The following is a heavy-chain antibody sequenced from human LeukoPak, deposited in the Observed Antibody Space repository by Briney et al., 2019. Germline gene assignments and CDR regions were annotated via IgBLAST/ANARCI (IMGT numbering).Heavy chain of an antibody. CDR3: AGGTGWLIDY. CDR2: IKHDGSEK. Sequence: PGGSLRLSCAASGSTFSGYWMNWVRQVPGKGLEWVANIKHDGSEKYYVDSVKGRFTISRDNAKNSLYLQLNSLRAEDTAVYYCAGGTGWLIDYWGQGTLVTVSS. V-gene: IGHV3-7*04. D-gene: IGHD6-19*01. CDR1: GSTFSGYW. J-gene: IGHJ4*02.